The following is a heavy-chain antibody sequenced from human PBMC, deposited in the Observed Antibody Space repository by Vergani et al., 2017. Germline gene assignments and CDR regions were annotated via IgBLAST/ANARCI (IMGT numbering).Heavy chain of an antibody. CDR2: IIPIFGTA. V-gene: IGHV1-69*01. CDR3: ARSRVGRSGSYLQIDY. D-gene: IGHD1-26*01. CDR1: GGTFSSYA. J-gene: IGHJ4*02. Sequence: QVQLVQSGAEVKKPGSSVKVSCKASGGTFSSYAISWVRQAPGQGLEWMGGIIPIFGTANYAQKVQGRVTMTTDESTSTAYMELSSLRSEDTAVYYCARSRVGRSGSYLQIDYWGQGTLVTVSS.